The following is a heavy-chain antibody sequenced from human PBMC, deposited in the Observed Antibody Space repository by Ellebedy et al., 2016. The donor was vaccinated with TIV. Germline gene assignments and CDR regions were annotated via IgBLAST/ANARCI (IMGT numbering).Heavy chain of an antibody. Sequence: GESLKISXEASGFTFSDYWMHWVRQVPGRGPEWLSRIANDGSITTYADSVKGRFTVSRDNAKNTLYLAMSDLRADDTAVYYCARDIPNWALDYWGHGTLVTVSS. CDR3: ARDIPNWALDY. CDR1: GFTFSDYW. D-gene: IGHD7-27*01. J-gene: IGHJ4*01. CDR2: IANDGSIT. V-gene: IGHV3-74*03.